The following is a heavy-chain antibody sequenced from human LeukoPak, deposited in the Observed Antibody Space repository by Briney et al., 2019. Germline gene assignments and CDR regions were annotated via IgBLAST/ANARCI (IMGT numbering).Heavy chain of an antibody. V-gene: IGHV3-23*01. D-gene: IGHD4-17*01. CDR1: GFTFSTYV. Sequence: PGGSLTLSCAASGFTFSTYVMSWVRQAPGKGLEWVSAISGSGGSTYYADSVKGRFTISRDNSKNTLYLQMNSLRAEDTAVYYCAKDRRTTVTTLVFDYWGQGTLVTVSS. CDR3: AKDRRTTVTTLVFDY. J-gene: IGHJ4*02. CDR2: ISGSGGST.